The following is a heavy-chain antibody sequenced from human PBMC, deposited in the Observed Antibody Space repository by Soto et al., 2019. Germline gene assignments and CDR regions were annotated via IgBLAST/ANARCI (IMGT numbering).Heavy chain of an antibody. D-gene: IGHD2-2*01. CDR3: ARDTPIVPAANYYYYGMDV. J-gene: IGHJ6*02. Sequence: QVQLVQSGADVKKPGASVKVSCKASGYTFTSYGISWVRQAPGQGLEWMGWISAYNGNTNYAQKLQGRVTMTTDTSTSTAYMELRSLRSDDTAVYYCARDTPIVPAANYYYYGMDVWGQGTTVTVSS. CDR1: GYTFTSYG. CDR2: ISAYNGNT. V-gene: IGHV1-18*04.